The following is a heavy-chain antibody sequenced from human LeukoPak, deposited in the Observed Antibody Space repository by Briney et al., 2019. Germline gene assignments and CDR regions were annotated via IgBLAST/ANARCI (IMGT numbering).Heavy chain of an antibody. J-gene: IGHJ4*02. CDR1: DDSISNNNYY. Sequence: SETLSLTCTVSDDSISNNNYYWGWIRQPPGKGLEWIGSIYYSGSTYYNPSLKSRVTISVDTSKNQFSLKLSSVTAADTAVYYCARHIWYSSGWYKDYFDYWGQGTLVTVSS. CDR2: IYYSGST. V-gene: IGHV4-39*01. CDR3: ARHIWYSSGWYKDYFDY. D-gene: IGHD6-19*01.